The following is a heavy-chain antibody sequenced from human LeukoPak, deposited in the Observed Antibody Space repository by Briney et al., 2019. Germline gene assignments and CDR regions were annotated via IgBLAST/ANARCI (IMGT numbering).Heavy chain of an antibody. V-gene: IGHV4-39*01. Sequence: SETLSLTCTVSGGSISSSSYYWGWIRQPLGKGLEWIGSIYYSGSTYYNPSLKSRVTISVDTSKNQFSLKLSSVTAADTAVYYCARHPLSGIRFLEWLPPLNWFDPWGQGTLVTVSS. D-gene: IGHD3-3*01. J-gene: IGHJ5*02. CDR2: IYYSGST. CDR3: ARHPLSGIRFLEWLPPLNWFDP. CDR1: GGSISSSSYY.